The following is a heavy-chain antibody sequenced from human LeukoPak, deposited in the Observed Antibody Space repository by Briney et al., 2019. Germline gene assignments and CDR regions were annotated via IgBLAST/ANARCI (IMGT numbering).Heavy chain of an antibody. CDR2: ISGSDNTT. V-gene: IGHV3-23*01. Sequence: GSLSLSCAASGCTFSSYAMSWIRQAPGKGLEWISGISGSDNTTYFAASVNGRFPISRDTSKTTHHLQMNRLRAADTDVYYCAKHFLTRLPRAGCDYWGQGTLVTVSS. D-gene: IGHD3-3*02. CDR3: AKHFLTRLPRAGCDY. J-gene: IGHJ4*02. CDR1: GCTFSSYA.